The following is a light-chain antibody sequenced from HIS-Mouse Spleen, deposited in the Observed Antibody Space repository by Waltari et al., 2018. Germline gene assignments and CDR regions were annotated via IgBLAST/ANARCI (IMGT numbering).Light chain of an antibody. CDR1: SGSLSNHY. CDR3: QSYDSSNHAV. V-gene: IGLV6-57*04. Sequence: NFMLTQPHSVSESPGKTVTISCTRSSGSLSNHYVQWHQQRPGSAPTTVIYEVNQRPSGVPDRFSGSIDSSSNSASLTISGLKTEDEADYYCQSYDSSNHAVFGGGTQLTAL. J-gene: IGLJ7*02. CDR2: EVN.